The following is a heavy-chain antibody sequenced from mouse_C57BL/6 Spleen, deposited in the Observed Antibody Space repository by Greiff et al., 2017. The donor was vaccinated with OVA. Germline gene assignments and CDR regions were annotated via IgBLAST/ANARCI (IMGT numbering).Heavy chain of an antibody. CDR2: INPNYGTT. D-gene: IGHD2-4*01. CDR1: GYSFTDYY. CDR3: ASGSYYDYDRGFAY. J-gene: IGHJ3*01. Sequence: VQLQQSGPELVKPGASVKISCKASGYSFTDYYMNWVKQSNGKSLEWIGVINPNYGTTSYNQKFKGKATLTVDQSSSTAYMQLNSLTSEDSAVYYCASGSYYDYDRGFAYWGQETLVTVAA. V-gene: IGHV1-39*01.